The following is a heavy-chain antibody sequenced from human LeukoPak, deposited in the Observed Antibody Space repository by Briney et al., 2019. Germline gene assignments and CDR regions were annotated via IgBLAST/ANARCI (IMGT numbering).Heavy chain of an antibody. J-gene: IGHJ4*02. CDR2: IYYSGST. Sequence: SETLSLTCTVSGGSISTYYWGWIRQPPGKGLEWIGSIYYSGSTYYNPSLKSRVTISVDTSKNQFSLKLSSVTAADTAVYYCARHPLGFWDYWGQGTLVTVSS. CDR1: GGSISTYY. CDR3: ARHPLGFWDY. D-gene: IGHD3-3*01. V-gene: IGHV4-39*01.